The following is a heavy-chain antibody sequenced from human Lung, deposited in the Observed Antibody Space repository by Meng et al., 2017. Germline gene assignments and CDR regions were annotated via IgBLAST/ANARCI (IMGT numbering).Heavy chain of an antibody. Sequence: EWQRGGPGGGLVLPGGSLRLSCAASGFTFSTHWMHWVRQAPGKGLEWVSRITGDGSSTIYADSVQGLFTMSRDNAKNTLSLQMNSLRAEDTAVYYCARGGVTTDDWGQGTLVTVSS. CDR1: GFTFSTHW. J-gene: IGHJ4*02. CDR2: ITGDGSST. D-gene: IGHD4-17*01. CDR3: ARGGVTTDD. V-gene: IGHV3-74*01.